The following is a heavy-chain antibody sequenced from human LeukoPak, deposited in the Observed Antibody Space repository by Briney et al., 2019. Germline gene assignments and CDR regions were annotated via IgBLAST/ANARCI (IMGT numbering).Heavy chain of an antibody. CDR1: GDSITSFD. Sequence: PSETLSLTCSVSGDSITSFDWSWVRQPAGKGLEWIGRIYSNEHTYSNPSLRGRGTISVDKSRNLVSLRLSSVAAADTGVYYCARDRGIGIVESRVAFDLWGQGTMVTVSS. J-gene: IGHJ3*01. D-gene: IGHD3-22*01. CDR3: ARDRGIGIVESRVAFDL. CDR2: IYSNEHT. V-gene: IGHV4-4*07.